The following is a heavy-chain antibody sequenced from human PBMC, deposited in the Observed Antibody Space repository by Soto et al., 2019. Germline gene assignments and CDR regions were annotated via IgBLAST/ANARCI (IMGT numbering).Heavy chain of an antibody. CDR2: IIPIFGIA. J-gene: IGHJ6*02. CDR3: AREDRDRETGLVPAAIDGMDV. D-gene: IGHD2-2*01. V-gene: IGHV1-69*08. CDR1: GGTFSRYS. Sequence: QVQLVQSGAEVKKPGSSVKVSCKASGGTFSRYSITWVRQAPGHGLEWIGRIIPIFGIASYAQKFQGRVTITADESTSTAYMELSSLRSDDTAVYYCAREDRDRETGLVPAAIDGMDVGGQGTTVTGSS.